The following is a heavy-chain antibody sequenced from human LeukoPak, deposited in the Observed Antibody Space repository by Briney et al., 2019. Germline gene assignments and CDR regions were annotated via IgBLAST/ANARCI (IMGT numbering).Heavy chain of an antibody. V-gene: IGHV4-39*01. D-gene: IGHD4-17*01. CDR3: ARHYGP. CDR1: GFTFSSYA. Sequence: AGGSLRLSCAASGFTFSSYAMSWVRQAPGKGLEWIGSIYSSGSTYYNPSLKSRVTISVDTSKNQFSLKLSSVTAADTAVYYCARHYGPWGQGTLVTVSS. CDR2: IYSSGST. J-gene: IGHJ5*02.